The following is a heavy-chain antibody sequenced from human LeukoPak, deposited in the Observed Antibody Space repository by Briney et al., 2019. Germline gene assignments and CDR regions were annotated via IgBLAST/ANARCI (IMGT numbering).Heavy chain of an antibody. V-gene: IGHV1-46*01. CDR3: ARDGEMRVGGDY. Sequence: ASVKVSCKASGYTFTSYYMHWVRQAPGQGLEWMGITTPSGGSTSYAQKFQGRVTMTRDTSTSTVYMELSSLRSEDTAVYYSARDGEMRVGGDYWGQGTLVTAPS. CDR2: TTPSGGST. CDR1: GYTFTSYY. D-gene: IGHD3-22*01. J-gene: IGHJ4*02.